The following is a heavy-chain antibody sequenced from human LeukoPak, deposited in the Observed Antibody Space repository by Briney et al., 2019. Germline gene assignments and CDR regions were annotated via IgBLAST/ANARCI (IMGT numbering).Heavy chain of an antibody. Sequence: QSGGSLRLSCAAPGFTFSSYAMAWVRQAPGKGLEWVSAISGSGAYTYYADSVKGRFAISRDSSKNTLYLQMNSLRAEDTAVYYCANSPYYYDSSGYYEGGFDYWGQGTLVTVSS. V-gene: IGHV3-23*01. CDR3: ANSPYYYDSSGYYEGGFDY. CDR2: ISGSGAYT. D-gene: IGHD3-22*01. CDR1: GFTFSSYA. J-gene: IGHJ4*02.